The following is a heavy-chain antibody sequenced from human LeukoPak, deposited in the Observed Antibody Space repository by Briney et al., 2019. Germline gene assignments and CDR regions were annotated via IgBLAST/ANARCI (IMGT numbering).Heavy chain of an antibody. D-gene: IGHD3-22*01. V-gene: IGHV4-30-2*01. CDR1: GGSISSGGYS. Sequence: PSETLSLTCAVSGGSISSGGYSWSWIRQPPGKGLEWIGYIYHSGSTYYNPSLKSRVTISVDRSKNQFSLKLSSVTAADTAVYYCAMYYYDSSGYNRVFDYWGQGTLVTVSS. CDR2: IYHSGST. CDR3: AMYYYDSSGYNRVFDY. J-gene: IGHJ4*02.